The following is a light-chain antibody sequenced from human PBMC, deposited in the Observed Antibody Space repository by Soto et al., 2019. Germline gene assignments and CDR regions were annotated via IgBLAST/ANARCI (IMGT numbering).Light chain of an antibody. J-gene: IGKJ1*01. V-gene: IGKV3-20*01. CDR2: GAS. CDR1: QSVSSSY. CDR3: QQYNSYPWT. Sequence: EIVLTQSPGTLSFSKGERATLSCRASQSVSSSYLAWYQQKPGQAPRLLIYGASNRATGIPGRFSGSGSGTDFTLTISSLQPDDFATYYCQQYNSYPWTFGQGTKVDI.